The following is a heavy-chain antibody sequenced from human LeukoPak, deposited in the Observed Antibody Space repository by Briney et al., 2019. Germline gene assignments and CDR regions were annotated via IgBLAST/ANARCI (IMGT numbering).Heavy chain of an antibody. CDR3: AKGYSYGWFLDY. Sequence: GGSLRLSCAASGFTFSSYAMSWIRQAPGKGLEWVSAISGSGGSTYYADSVKGRFTISRDNSKNTLYLQMNSLRAEDTAVNYCAKGYSYGWFLDYWGQGTLVTVSS. D-gene: IGHD5-18*01. V-gene: IGHV3-23*01. CDR1: GFTFSSYA. CDR2: ISGSGGST. J-gene: IGHJ4*02.